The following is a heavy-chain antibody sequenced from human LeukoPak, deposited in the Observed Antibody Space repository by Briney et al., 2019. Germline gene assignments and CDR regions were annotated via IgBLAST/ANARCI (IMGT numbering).Heavy chain of an antibody. V-gene: IGHV3-23*01. CDR1: GFTFSNYA. J-gene: IGHJ6*04. CDR3: AGGNAMDV. Sequence: PGASLRLSCAASGFTFSNYAMSWVRQAPGKGLEWVSAITGSGGNTYYADSVKGRFTISRDNSKNTVFLQMNSLRAEDTAVYFCAGGNAMDVWGKGTAVTVSS. CDR2: ITGSGGNT.